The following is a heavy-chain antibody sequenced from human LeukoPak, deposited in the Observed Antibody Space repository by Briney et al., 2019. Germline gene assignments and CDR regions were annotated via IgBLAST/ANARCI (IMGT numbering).Heavy chain of an antibody. CDR2: INPNSGGT. CDR3: ARDAVVGATPWFDP. Sequence: RASVKVSCKASGYTFTGYYMHWVRQAPGQGLEWMGWINPNSGGTNYAQKFQGRVTMTRDTSISTAYMELSRLRSDDTAVYYCARDAVVGATPWFDPWGQGTLVTVSS. V-gene: IGHV1-2*02. D-gene: IGHD1-26*01. J-gene: IGHJ5*02. CDR1: GYTFTGYY.